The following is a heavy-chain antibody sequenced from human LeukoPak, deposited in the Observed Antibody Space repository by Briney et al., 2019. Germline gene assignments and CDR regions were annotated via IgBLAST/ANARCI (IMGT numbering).Heavy chain of an antibody. CDR1: GFTFSSYA. J-gene: IGHJ4*02. Sequence: GGSLRLSCAASGFTFSSYAMHWVRQAPGKGLEWVAVISYDGSNKYYADSVKGRFTISRDNSKSTLYLQMNSLRAEDTAVYYCATIPPGGHRGDYWGQGTLVTVSS. D-gene: IGHD1-26*01. CDR2: ISYDGSNK. V-gene: IGHV3-30-3*01. CDR3: ATIPPGGHRGDY.